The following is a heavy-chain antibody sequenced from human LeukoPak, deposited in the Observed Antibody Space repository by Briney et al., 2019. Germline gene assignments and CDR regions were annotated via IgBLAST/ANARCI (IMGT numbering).Heavy chain of an antibody. J-gene: IGHJ4*02. CDR3: ARDGAWSGYFDY. CDR1: GGSISSYY. V-gene: IGHV4-59*01. D-gene: IGHD3-3*01. Sequence: PSETLSLTCTVSGGSISSYYWSWIRQPPGKGLEWIGYIYYSGSTNYNPSLKSRVTISVDTSKNQFSLKLSSVTAADTAVYYCARDGAWSGYFDYWGQGTLVTVSS. CDR2: IYYSGST.